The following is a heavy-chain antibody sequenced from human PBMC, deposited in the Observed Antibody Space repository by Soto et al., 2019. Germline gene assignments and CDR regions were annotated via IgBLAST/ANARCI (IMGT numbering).Heavy chain of an antibody. J-gene: IGHJ4*02. D-gene: IGHD2-15*01. CDR2: IYWDDDK. Sequence: QITLKESGPTLVKPTQTLTLTCTFSGFSLSTSGVGVGWIRXXPGKALEWLALIYWDDDKRYSPSLKSRLTITKDTXXXQVXXXXXXXXXVXXXXXXXXXXWXCSGGSCYYTYYFDYWGQGTLVTVSS. V-gene: IGHV2-5*02. CDR1: GFSLSTSGVG. CDR3: XXXWXCSGGSCYYTYYFDY.